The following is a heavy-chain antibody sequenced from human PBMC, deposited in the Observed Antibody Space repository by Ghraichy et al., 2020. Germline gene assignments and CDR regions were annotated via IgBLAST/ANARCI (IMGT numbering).Heavy chain of an antibody. CDR3: AKGLYIWSYYLARDY. J-gene: IGHJ4*02. V-gene: IGHV3-23*01. Sequence: GGSLRLSCAASGFTFSSYVMSWVRQAPGKGLEWVSGISGSGGSIYYADSVKGRFTISRDNSKNTLYLQMNSLRAKDTAVYYCAKGLYIWSYYLARDYWGQGSVVTVSS. D-gene: IGHD1-26*01. CDR2: ISGSGGSI. CDR1: GFTFSSYV.